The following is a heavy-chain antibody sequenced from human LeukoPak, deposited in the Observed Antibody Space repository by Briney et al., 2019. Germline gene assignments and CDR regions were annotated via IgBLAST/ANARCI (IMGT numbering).Heavy chain of an antibody. J-gene: IGHJ4*02. Sequence: PSETLSLTCTVSGGSISSNSYYWTWIRQPPGKGPEWIGEIHYSGSATYNPSLKSRVTISVDTSKNQFSLKMNSVTAADTAVYYCARGQWFRAFWSRGTPVTVSS. CDR2: IHYSGSA. D-gene: IGHD3-10*01. CDR1: GGSISSNSYY. V-gene: IGHV4-39*07. CDR3: ARGQWFRAF.